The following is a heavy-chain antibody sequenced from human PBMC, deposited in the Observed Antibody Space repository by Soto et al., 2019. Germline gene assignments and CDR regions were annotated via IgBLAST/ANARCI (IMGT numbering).Heavy chain of an antibody. Sequence: EVQLVESGGGLVQPGGSLSLSCEVSGFLFSRYWMHWVRQAPGKGLVWVSRLNTDGSSRTYADSVEGRFTISRDNAKNTLYLQIDSLRDEDTAVYFCVRGSNDWIGVDYWGQGTLATVSS. V-gene: IGHV3-74*01. CDR1: GFLFSRYW. D-gene: IGHD6-19*01. J-gene: IGHJ4*02. CDR2: LNTDGSSR. CDR3: VRGSNDWIGVDY.